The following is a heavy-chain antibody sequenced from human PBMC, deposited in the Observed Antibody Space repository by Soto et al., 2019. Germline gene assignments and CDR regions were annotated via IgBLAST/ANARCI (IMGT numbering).Heavy chain of an antibody. CDR1: GFTFSKHW. CDR2: IKQDGSEK. Sequence: PGGSLRLSCAASGFTFSKHWMSWVRQAPGKGPEWVASIKQDGSEKYYVDSVKGRFTISRDNAKNSLYLQMSSLRAEDTAVYYCARASGWGQGTLVTVSS. J-gene: IGHJ4*02. V-gene: IGHV3-7*03. CDR3: ARASG.